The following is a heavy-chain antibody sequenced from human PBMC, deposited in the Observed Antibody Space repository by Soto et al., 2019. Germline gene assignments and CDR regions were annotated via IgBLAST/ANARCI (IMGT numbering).Heavy chain of an antibody. J-gene: IGHJ3*02. D-gene: IGHD3-3*01. CDR3: ARDSQETYYDFWSGEYDI. Sequence: ASVKVSCKASGYTFTSYYMHWVRQAPGQGLEWMGIINPSGGSTSYAQKFQGRATMTRDTSTSTVYMELSSLRSEDTAVYYCARDSQETYYDFWSGEYDIWGQGTMVTVSS. CDR1: GYTFTSYY. V-gene: IGHV1-46*01. CDR2: INPSGGST.